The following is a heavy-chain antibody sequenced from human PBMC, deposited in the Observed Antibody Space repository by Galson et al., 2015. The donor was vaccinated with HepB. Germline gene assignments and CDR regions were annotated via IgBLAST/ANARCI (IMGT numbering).Heavy chain of an antibody. V-gene: IGHV3-33*01. J-gene: IGHJ4*02. D-gene: IGHD5-12*01. CDR1: GFTFSSYG. CDR3: ARDLTPSGYDSYFDS. Sequence: SLRLSCAASGFTFSSYGMHWVRQAPGKGLEWVAVIWYDGSNKYYADSVKGRFTISRDNSKNTLYLQMNSLRAEDTAVYYCARDLTPSGYDSYFDSWGQGTLVTVSS. CDR2: IWYDGSNK.